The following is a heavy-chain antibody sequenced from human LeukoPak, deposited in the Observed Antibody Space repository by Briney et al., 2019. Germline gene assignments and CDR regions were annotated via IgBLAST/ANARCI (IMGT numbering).Heavy chain of an antibody. Sequence: GESLKISCKGSGYSFTSYWIGWVRQMPGKGLEWMGIIYPGDSDTRYSPSFQGQVTISADKSISTAYLQWSSLKASDTAMYYRARADDDYVWGSYRYTSYYFDYWGQGTLVTVSS. V-gene: IGHV5-51*01. J-gene: IGHJ4*02. CDR1: GYSFTSYW. CDR3: ARADDDYVWGSYRYTSYYFDY. CDR2: IYPGDSDT. D-gene: IGHD3-16*02.